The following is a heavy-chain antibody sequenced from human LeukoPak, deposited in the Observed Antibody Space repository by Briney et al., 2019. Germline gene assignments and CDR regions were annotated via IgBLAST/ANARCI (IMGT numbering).Heavy chain of an antibody. V-gene: IGHV4-34*01. CDR3: AYDYGDYVGY. D-gene: IGHD4-17*01. J-gene: IGHJ4*02. CDR2: INHSGST. CDR1: GGSFSGYY. Sequence: SETLSLTCAVYGGSFSGYYWSWIRHPPGQGLERIGEINHSGSTNYNPSLKSRVSISVDTSKNQFSLKLSSVTAADTAVYYCAYDYGDYVGYWGQGTLVTVSS.